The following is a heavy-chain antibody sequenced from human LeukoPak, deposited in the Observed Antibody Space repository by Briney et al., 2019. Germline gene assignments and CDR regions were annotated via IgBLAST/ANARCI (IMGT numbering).Heavy chain of an antibody. CDR3: ARDMGPSTGGAFDI. CDR1: GGSISSSSYY. J-gene: IGHJ3*02. Sequence: SETLSLTCTVSGGSISSSSYYWGWMRQPPGKGLEWIGSIYHSGSTYYNPSLKSRVTISVDTSKNQFSLKLSSVTAADTAVYYCARDMGPSTGGAFDIWGQGTMVTVSS. V-gene: IGHV4-39*07. CDR2: IYHSGST. D-gene: IGHD4-17*01.